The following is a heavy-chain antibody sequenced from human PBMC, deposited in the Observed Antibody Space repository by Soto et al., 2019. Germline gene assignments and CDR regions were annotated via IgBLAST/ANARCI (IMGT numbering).Heavy chain of an antibody. D-gene: IGHD3-16*02. CDR3: VRDQGGHVIHFDH. CDR1: GFSFRDYG. Sequence: PGGSLRLSCAASGFSFRDYGMPWVRQAPGKGLDWVAAIFYDGSKTDYADSVKGRFTISRDNSKNTLYLQMNSLRAEDTAVYYCVRDQGGHVIHFDHWGQGALVTVSS. J-gene: IGHJ4*02. CDR2: IFYDGSKT. V-gene: IGHV3-33*01.